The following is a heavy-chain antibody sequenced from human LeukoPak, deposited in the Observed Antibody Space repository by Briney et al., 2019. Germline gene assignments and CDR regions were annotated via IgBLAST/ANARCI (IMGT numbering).Heavy chain of an antibody. Sequence: SETLSLTCTVSGGSISSYYWSWIRQPPGKGLEWIGYIYTSGSTNYNPSLTSRVTMSVDTSKNQFPLKLSSVTAADTAVYYCATTTKLAWFDPWGQGTLVTVSS. CDR3: ATTTKLAWFDP. D-gene: IGHD1-26*01. CDR2: IYTSGST. J-gene: IGHJ5*02. CDR1: GGSISSYY. V-gene: IGHV4-4*09.